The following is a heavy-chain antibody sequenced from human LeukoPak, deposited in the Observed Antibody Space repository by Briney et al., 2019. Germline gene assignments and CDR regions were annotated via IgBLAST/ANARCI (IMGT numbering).Heavy chain of an antibody. CDR2: TYYRSKWYN. J-gene: IGHJ6*02. V-gene: IGHV6-1*01. CDR1: GDSVSSNSAG. Sequence: SQTLSLTCAISGDSVSSNSAGWYWIRQSPSRGLEWLGRTYYRSKWYNDYAVSVKSRITINPDTSKNQFSLQLNSVTPEDTAVYYCARDSGNWGAYYYYYGMGVWGQGTTVTVSS. D-gene: IGHD7-27*01. CDR3: ARDSGNWGAYYYYYGMGV.